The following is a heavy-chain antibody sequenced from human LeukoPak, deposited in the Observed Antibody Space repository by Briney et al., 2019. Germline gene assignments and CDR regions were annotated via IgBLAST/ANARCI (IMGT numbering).Heavy chain of an antibody. Sequence: SETLSLTCSVYGGSFSGFYWNWIRQPPGKGLEWIGEINHSGSTHYSPSLKSRLSISVDPSKNQFSLKLSSVTAADTAVYYCASTLSSGYASDAFDIWGQGTMVTVSS. CDR3: ASTLSSGYASDAFDI. J-gene: IGHJ3*02. V-gene: IGHV4-34*01. CDR2: INHSGST. D-gene: IGHD3-22*01. CDR1: GGSFSGFY.